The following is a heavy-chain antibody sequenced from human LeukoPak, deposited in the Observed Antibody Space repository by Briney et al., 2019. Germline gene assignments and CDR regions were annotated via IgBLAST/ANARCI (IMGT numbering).Heavy chain of an antibody. V-gene: IGHV3-30*04. CDR1: GFTFSSYA. Sequence: GGSLRLSCAASGFTFSSYAMHWVRQAPGQGLEWVAVISYDGSNKYYADSVKGRFTISRDNSKNTLYLQMNSLRAEDTAVYYCAREAPLGFWSGYYFDYWGQGTLVTVSS. J-gene: IGHJ4*02. D-gene: IGHD3-3*01. CDR2: ISYDGSNK. CDR3: AREAPLGFWSGYYFDY.